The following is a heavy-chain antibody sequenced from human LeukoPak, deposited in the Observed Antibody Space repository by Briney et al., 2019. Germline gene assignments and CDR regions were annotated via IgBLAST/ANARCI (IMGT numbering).Heavy chain of an antibody. CDR2: IYYSGST. D-gene: IGHD3-10*01. CDR1: GGSISSYY. CDR3: SRPFDPTLYAFDI. Sequence: PSETLSLTCTVSGGSISSYYWSWIRQPPGKGLEWIGYIYYSGSTNYNPSLKSRVTISVDTSKNQFSLKLSSVTAADTAVYYCSRPFDPTLYAFDIWGQGTMVTVSS. V-gene: IGHV4-59*08. J-gene: IGHJ3*02.